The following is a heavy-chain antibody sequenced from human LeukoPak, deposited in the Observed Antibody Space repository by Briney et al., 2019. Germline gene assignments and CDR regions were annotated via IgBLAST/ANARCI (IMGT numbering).Heavy chain of an antibody. CDR2: ISAYNGNT. CDR1: CYTFTSYG. J-gene: IGHJ4*02. V-gene: IGHV1-18*01. D-gene: IGHD2-8*01. Sequence: WASVKVSCKASCYTFTSYGISWVRQDPGQGLEWMGWISAYNGNTNYAQKLQGRVTMTTDTSTSTAYMELRSLRSDDTAVYYCARVLGVRSQRGFDYWGQGTLVTVSS. CDR3: ARVLGVRSQRGFDY.